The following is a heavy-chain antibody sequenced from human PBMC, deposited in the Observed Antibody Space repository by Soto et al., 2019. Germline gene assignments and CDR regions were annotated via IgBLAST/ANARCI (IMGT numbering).Heavy chain of an antibody. CDR3: ARALDYGDSFDY. D-gene: IGHD4-17*01. CDR2: INAGNGNT. V-gene: IGHV1-3*01. Sequence: ASVKVSCKASGYTFTSYAMHWVRQAPGQRRECMGWINAGNGNTKYSQKFQGRVTITRDTSASTAYMELSSLRSEDTAVYYCARALDYGDSFDYWGQGTLVTVSS. J-gene: IGHJ4*02. CDR1: GYTFTSYA.